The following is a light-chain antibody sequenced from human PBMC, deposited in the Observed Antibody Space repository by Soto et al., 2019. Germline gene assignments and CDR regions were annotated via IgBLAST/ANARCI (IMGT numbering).Light chain of an antibody. Sequence: AIQLTQSPSSLSASVGDRVTITCRASQGISSALAWYQQKPGKAPKLLIYDASSLESGVPSRFSGSVSGTDFTLTISSLQPEDFATYDCQQFNSYPHITFGQGTRLEIK. CDR1: QGISSA. J-gene: IGKJ5*01. CDR2: DAS. V-gene: IGKV1-13*02. CDR3: QQFNSYPHIT.